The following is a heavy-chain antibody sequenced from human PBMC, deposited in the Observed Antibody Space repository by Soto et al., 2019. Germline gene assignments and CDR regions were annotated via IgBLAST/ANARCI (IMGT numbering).Heavy chain of an antibody. V-gene: IGHV4-31*01. CDR2: ISHSGST. J-gene: IGHJ6*02. CDR3: ATIGVSGYMDV. Sequence: PSETLSLTCSVAAADINTGGFACTWIREHAGKGREWLCYISHSGSTDYTPSLKSPLSISRHTSETHCSLSSTSVTAAAAAVYYCATIGVSGYMDVWGQGTTVTVS. CDR1: AADINTGGFA. D-gene: IGHD6-13*01.